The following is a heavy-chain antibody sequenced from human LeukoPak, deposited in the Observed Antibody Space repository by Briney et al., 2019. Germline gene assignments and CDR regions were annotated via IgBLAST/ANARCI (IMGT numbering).Heavy chain of an antibody. CDR2: INHSGST. CDR1: GGSFSGYY. CDR3: ARALWARGYFDY. D-gene: IGHD1-26*01. V-gene: IGHV4-34*01. J-gene: IGHJ4*02. Sequence: SETLSLTCAVYGGSFSGYYWSWIRQPPGKGLEWIGEINHSGSTNYNPSLKSRVTISVDTSKNQFSLKLSSVTAADTAVYYCARALWARGYFDYWGQGTVVTVSS.